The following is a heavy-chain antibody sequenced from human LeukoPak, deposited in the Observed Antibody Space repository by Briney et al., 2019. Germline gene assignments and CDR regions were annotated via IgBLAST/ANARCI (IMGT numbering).Heavy chain of an antibody. V-gene: IGHV3-30-3*01. Sequence: GRSLRLSCAASGITFSSYAMHWVRQAPGKGLEWVAVISYDGSNKYYADSVKGRFTISRDNSKNTLYLQMNSLRAEDTAVYYCARATNYYYDSSGYAPDFDYWGQGTLVTVSS. CDR3: ARATNYYYDSSGYAPDFDY. D-gene: IGHD3-22*01. J-gene: IGHJ4*02. CDR2: ISYDGSNK. CDR1: GITFSSYA.